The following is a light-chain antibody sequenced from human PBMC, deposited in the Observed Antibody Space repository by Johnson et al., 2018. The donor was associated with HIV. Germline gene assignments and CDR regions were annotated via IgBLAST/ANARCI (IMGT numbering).Light chain of an antibody. CDR2: ENY. Sequence: QSVLTQPPSMSAAPGQKVTISCSGSSSNIGNNYVSWYQQLPGTAPKLLIFENYKRPSGIPDRFSGSKSGTSATLGITGLQPGDEADYYCGTWDNSLTAGVFGSGTKVTVL. CDR1: SSNIGNNY. CDR3: GTWDNSLTAGV. V-gene: IGLV1-51*02. J-gene: IGLJ1*01.